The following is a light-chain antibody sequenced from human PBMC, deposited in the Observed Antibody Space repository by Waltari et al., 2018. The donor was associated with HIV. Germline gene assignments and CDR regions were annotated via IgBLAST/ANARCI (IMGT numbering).Light chain of an antibody. CDR3: QQYAYSPWT. CDR2: CAS. CDR1: QSVSSSY. V-gene: IGKV3-20*01. J-gene: IGKJ1*01. Sequence: VVLPQSPGTLSLSPGDRATPSCRVSQSVSSSYLAWYQQNPGQAPRLLISCASSRATGIPDRFSGSGSGTDFTLTISRLEPEDFALYFCQQYAYSPWTFGQGTKVEIK.